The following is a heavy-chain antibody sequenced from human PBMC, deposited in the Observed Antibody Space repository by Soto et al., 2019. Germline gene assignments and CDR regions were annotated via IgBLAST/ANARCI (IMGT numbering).Heavy chain of an antibody. CDR1: GGSISSGGYS. V-gene: IGHV4-30-2*01. J-gene: IGHJ2*01. CDR2: IYHSGST. D-gene: IGHD1-1*01. Sequence: QLQLQESGSGLVKPSQTLSLTCAVSGGSISSGGYSWSWIRQPPGKGLEWIGYIYHSGSTYYNPSIKCRVTISVDRSKNQFSLQLSSVAAADTAVYYCARVPPRTGYFDLWGRGTLVTVSS. CDR3: ARVPPRTGYFDL.